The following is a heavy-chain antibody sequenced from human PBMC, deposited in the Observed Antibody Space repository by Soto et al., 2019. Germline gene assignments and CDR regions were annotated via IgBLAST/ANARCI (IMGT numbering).Heavy chain of an antibody. CDR2: INHSGST. Sequence: SSETLSLTCAVYCGSFSGYYWSWIRQPPGKGLEWIGEINHSGSTNYNPSLKSRVTISVDTSKNQFSLKLSSVTAADTAVYYCAREDVGYSPDYWGQGTLVTVSS. CDR1: CGSFSGYY. CDR3: AREDVGYSPDY. D-gene: IGHD6-25*01. J-gene: IGHJ4*02. V-gene: IGHV4-34*01.